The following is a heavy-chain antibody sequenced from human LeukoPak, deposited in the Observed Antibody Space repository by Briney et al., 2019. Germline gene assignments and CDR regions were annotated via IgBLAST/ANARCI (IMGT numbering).Heavy chain of an antibody. CDR1: GFTFGSYA. J-gene: IGHJ4*02. CDR3: AEDLRVQWLADY. CDR2: IRGSGGST. V-gene: IGHV3-23*01. D-gene: IGHD6-19*01. Sequence: GGSLRFSCAASGFTFGSYAMSWVRQAPGKGLEWVSAIRGSGGSTYYADSVKGRFTISRDNSKNTLYLQMNSLRAEDTAVYYCAEDLRVQWLADYWGQGTLVTVSS.